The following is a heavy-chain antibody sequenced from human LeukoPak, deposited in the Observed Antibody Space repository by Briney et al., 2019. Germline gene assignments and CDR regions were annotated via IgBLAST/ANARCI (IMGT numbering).Heavy chain of an antibody. Sequence: GGSLRLSCAASGFTFSSYEMNWVRQAPGKGLEWVSYISSSGSTIYYADSVKGRFTISRDNSKNTLYLQMNSLRAEDTAVYYCAKDVIAVAGIGDYWGQGTLVTVSS. D-gene: IGHD6-19*01. CDR3: AKDVIAVAGIGDY. V-gene: IGHV3-48*03. CDR2: ISSSGSTI. CDR1: GFTFSSYE. J-gene: IGHJ4*02.